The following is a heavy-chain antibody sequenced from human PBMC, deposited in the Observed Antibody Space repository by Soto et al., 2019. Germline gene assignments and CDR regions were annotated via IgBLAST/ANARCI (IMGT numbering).Heavy chain of an antibody. Sequence: EVQLVESGGGLVKPGGSLRLSCAASGFTFGTAWMSWVRQAPGKGLEWLGLIKRKSAGGPIDYAAHVKGRFTISRDDSKNMVYLQMNSLITEDTAVYYCTAGLAATPEYYYLDYWGQGTLVTVSS. J-gene: IGHJ4*02. D-gene: IGHD3-10*01. CDR1: GFTFGTAW. CDR3: TAGLAATPEYYYLDY. CDR2: IKRKSAGGPI. V-gene: IGHV3-15*01.